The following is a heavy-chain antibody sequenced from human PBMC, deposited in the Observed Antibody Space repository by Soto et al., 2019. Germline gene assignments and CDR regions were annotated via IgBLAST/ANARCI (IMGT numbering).Heavy chain of an antibody. CDR1: GGSISSGGYS. D-gene: IGHD5-12*01. Sequence: QLQLQESGSGLVKPSQTLSLTCAVSGGSISSGGYSWSWIRQPPGKGLEWIGYIYHSGSTYYNPSLKSRVTIXXDXSXXQFSLKLSSVTAADTAVYYCARNHKRWLQYDYFDYWGQGTLVTVSS. J-gene: IGHJ4*02. V-gene: IGHV4-30-2*01. CDR2: IYHSGST. CDR3: ARNHKRWLQYDYFDY.